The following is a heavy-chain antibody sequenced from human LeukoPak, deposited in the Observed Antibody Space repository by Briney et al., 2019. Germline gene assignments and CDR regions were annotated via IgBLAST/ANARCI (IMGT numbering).Heavy chain of an antibody. V-gene: IGHV1-69*13. Sequence: SVKVSCKASGYTFSNYAIHWVRQAPGQGLEWMGGIIPIFGTANYAQKFQGRVTITADESTSTAYMELSSLRSEDTAVYYCARGASMVTVFDYWGQGTLVTVSS. D-gene: IGHD5-18*01. CDR2: IIPIFGTA. J-gene: IGHJ4*02. CDR1: GYTFSNYA. CDR3: ARGASMVTVFDY.